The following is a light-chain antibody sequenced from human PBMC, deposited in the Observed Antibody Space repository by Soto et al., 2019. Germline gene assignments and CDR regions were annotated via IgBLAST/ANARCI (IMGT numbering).Light chain of an antibody. CDR3: MQALQTPRT. CDR2: LGS. V-gene: IGKV2-28*01. J-gene: IGKJ1*01. Sequence: IVLTQSPLSLPVPPGEPASISCRSSQSLLHSNGYNDLDWYLQKPGQSPQLLIYLGSNRASGVPDRFSGSGAGTDFTLKISRVEAEDVGVYYCMQALQTPRTFGQGTKVEIK. CDR1: QSLLHSNGYND.